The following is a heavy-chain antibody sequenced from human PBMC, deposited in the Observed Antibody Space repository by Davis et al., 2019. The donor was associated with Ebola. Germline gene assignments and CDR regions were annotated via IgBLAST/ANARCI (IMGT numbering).Heavy chain of an antibody. CDR2: FDPEDGET. CDR3: ARDVSAVTPGPVDY. J-gene: IGHJ4*02. D-gene: IGHD4-23*01. V-gene: IGHV1-24*01. Sequence: ASVKVSCKVSGYTLTEFSMHWVRQAPGKGLEWMGGFDPEDGETIYAQKFQGRVTMTEDTSTDTAYMELSSLRSEDTAVYYCARDVSAVTPGPVDYWGQGTLVTVSS. CDR1: GYTLTEFS.